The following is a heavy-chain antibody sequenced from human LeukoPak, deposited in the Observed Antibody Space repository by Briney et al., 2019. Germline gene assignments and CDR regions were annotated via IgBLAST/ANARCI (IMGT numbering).Heavy chain of an antibody. D-gene: IGHD3-9*01. V-gene: IGHV4-34*01. CDR1: GGSFSGYY. Sequence: SETLSLTCAVYGGSFSGYYWSWIRQPPGKGLEWIGEINHSGSTNYNPSLKSRVTISVDTSKNQFSLKLSSVTAADTAVYYCARGVSAARYFGLNWFDPWGQGTLVTVSS. CDR2: INHSGST. J-gene: IGHJ5*02. CDR3: ARGVSAARYFGLNWFDP.